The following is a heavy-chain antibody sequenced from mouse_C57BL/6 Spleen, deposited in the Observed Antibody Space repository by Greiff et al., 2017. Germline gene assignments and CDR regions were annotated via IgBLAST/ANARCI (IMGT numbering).Heavy chain of an antibody. V-gene: IGHV1-4*01. CDR3: ARGGYDYDGGFAY. D-gene: IGHD2-4*01. CDR1: GYTFTSYT. J-gene: IGHJ3*01. CDR2: INPSSGYT. Sequence: QVQLKESGAELARPGASVKMSCKASGYTFTSYTMHWVKQRPGQGLEWIGYINPSSGYTKYNQKFKDKATLTADKSSSTAYMQLSSLTSEDSAVYYCARGGYDYDGGFAYWGQGTLVTVSA.